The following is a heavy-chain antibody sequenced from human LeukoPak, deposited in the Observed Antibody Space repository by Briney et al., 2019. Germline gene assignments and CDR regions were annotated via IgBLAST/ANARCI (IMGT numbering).Heavy chain of an antibody. V-gene: IGHV3-7*01. D-gene: IGHD6-19*01. CDR3: ARDTSPSSSSSYFDAFDM. CDR1: GFTFSNDW. CDR2: RNKDGSKK. J-gene: IGHJ3*02. Sequence: GGSLRLSCASSGFTFSNDWMTWVRQAQGKGLEWVANRNKDGSKKNYVDSVKGRFTISRDNSKNSLFLQMNSLRAEDTAIYYCARDTSPSSSSSYFDAFDMWGQGTMVTVSS.